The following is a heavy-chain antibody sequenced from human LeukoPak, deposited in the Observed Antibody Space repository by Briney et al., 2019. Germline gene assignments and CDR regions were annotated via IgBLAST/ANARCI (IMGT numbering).Heavy chain of an antibody. V-gene: IGHV3-23*01. CDR2: TSTSGGSA. CDR1: GFTFSNNA. D-gene: IGHD6-19*01. CDR3: VKGRLTVAGHFDF. J-gene: IGHJ4*02. Sequence: GGSLRLSCAASGFTFSNNAMSWVRQAPGKGLEWVSATSTSGGSAYYADSVKGRFTISRDNYKNTLFLQMNSLRAEDTAVYYCVKGRLTVAGHFDFWGQGTLVTVSS.